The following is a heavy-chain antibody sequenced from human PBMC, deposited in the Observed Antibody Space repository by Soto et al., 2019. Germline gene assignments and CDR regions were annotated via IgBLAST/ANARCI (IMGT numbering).Heavy chain of an antibody. J-gene: IGHJ4*02. CDR2: INPSSGGT. CDR3: ARQVRALPY. Sequence: QVQLVQSGAEVKKPGASVKVSCKASGYTFTGYYLHWVRQAPGQGLEWMGWINPSSGGTSYAQKFQGRVTMTRDPSISTAYMELIRLSSDDTAVYYWARQVRALPYWGQGTLVTVSS. CDR1: GYTFTGYY. V-gene: IGHV1-2*02.